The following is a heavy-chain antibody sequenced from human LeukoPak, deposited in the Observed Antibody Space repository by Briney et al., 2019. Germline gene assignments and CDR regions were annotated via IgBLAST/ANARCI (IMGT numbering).Heavy chain of an antibody. Sequence: PSETLSLTCTVSGGSISSSSYYWGWIRQPPGKGLEWIGRVYTSGSANYNPSLEGRVTMSVDTSKNHLSLKLSSVTAADTAVYYCARDRYYYGSGDNDAFDIWGQGTMVTVSS. CDR3: ARDRYYYGSGDNDAFDI. V-gene: IGHV4-39*07. J-gene: IGHJ3*02. D-gene: IGHD3-10*01. CDR1: GGSISSSSYY. CDR2: VYTSGSA.